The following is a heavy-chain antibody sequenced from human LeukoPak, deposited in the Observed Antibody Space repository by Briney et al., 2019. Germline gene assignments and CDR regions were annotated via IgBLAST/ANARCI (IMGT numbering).Heavy chain of an antibody. J-gene: IGHJ4*02. Sequence: GGSLRLSCVASGCTFSSYWMHWVRQAPGKGLVWVSRSRSDGSSTVYADSVEGRFTISRDNTKNTLYLQMNGLRAEDTAVYYCVRDGDSTVDFDYWGQGTLVTVSS. D-gene: IGHD4-23*01. CDR1: GCTFSSYW. CDR3: VRDGDSTVDFDY. V-gene: IGHV3-74*01. CDR2: SRSDGSST.